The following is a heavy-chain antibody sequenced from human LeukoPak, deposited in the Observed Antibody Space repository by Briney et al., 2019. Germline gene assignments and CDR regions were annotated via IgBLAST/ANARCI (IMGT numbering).Heavy chain of an antibody. J-gene: IGHJ4*02. V-gene: IGHV1-69*13. CDR1: GGTFSSYA. CDR3: ARAVVRGVIRYYFDY. D-gene: IGHD3-10*01. Sequence: GASVQVSCKASGGTFSSYAISWVRQAPGQGLEWMGGIIPIFGTANYAQKFQGRVTITADESTSTAYMELSSLRSEDTAVYYCARAVVRGVIRYYFDYWGQGTLVTVSS. CDR2: IIPIFGTA.